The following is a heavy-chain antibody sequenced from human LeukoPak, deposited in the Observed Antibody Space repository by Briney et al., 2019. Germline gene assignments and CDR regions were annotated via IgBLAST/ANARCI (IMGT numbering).Heavy chain of an antibody. Sequence: SETLSLTCTVSGGSISSYYWSWIRQPPGKGLEWIGYIYYSGSTYYNPSLKSRVTISVDTSKNQFSLKLSSVTAADTAVYYCARDSGLRFSLSYYGMDVWGQGTTVTVSS. CDR2: IYYSGST. CDR1: GGSISSYY. V-gene: IGHV4-59*12. J-gene: IGHJ6*02. CDR3: ARDSGLRFSLSYYGMDV. D-gene: IGHD3-3*01.